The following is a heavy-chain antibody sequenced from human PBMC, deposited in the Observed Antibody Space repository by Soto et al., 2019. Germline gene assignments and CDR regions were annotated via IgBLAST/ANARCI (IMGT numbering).Heavy chain of an antibody. CDR1: GFTVSSNY. D-gene: IGHD6-19*01. J-gene: IGHJ4*02. Sequence: EVQLVESGGGLVQPGGSLRLSCAASGFTVSSNYMSWVRQALGKGLEWVSVIYSGGSTYYADSVKGRFTISRDNSKNTLYLQMNSLRAEDTAVYYCARYSSGWGNTYFDYWGQGTLVTVSS. V-gene: IGHV3-66*01. CDR2: IYSGGST. CDR3: ARYSSGWGNTYFDY.